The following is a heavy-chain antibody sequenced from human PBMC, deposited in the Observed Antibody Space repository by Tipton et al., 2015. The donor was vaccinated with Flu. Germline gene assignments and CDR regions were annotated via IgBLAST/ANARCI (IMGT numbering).Heavy chain of an antibody. J-gene: IGHJ5*02. V-gene: IGHV4-4*02. CDR2: IYHSGST. D-gene: IGHD3-10*01. Sequence: SLRLSCAVSGGSISSSNWWSWVRQPPGKGLEWIGEIYHSGSTNYNPSLKSRVTISVDKSKNQFSLKLSSVTAADTAVYYCARESHYGSGSYFINWFDPWGQGTLVTVSS. CDR3: ARESHYGSGSYFINWFDP. CDR1: GGSISSSNW.